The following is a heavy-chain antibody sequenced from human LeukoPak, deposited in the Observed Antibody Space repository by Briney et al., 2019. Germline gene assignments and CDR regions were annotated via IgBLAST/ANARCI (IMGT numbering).Heavy chain of an antibody. V-gene: IGHV1-2*02. J-gene: IGHJ4*02. Sequence: ASVTVSFTASGYTFAHNIHWVRQAPGRGHEFMGWINPKNGGTKYAQNFQGRVTMTMDTSISTVYMELSSLGSDDTAVYYCVVSIQAAAIPAFDSWGQGTLVTVSS. D-gene: IGHD6-25*01. CDR3: VVSIQAAAIPAFDS. CDR1: GYTFAHN. CDR2: INPKNGGT.